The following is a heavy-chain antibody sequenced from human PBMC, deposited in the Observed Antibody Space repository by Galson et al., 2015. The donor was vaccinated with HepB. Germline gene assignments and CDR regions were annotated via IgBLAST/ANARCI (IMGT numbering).Heavy chain of an antibody. D-gene: IGHD6-13*01. CDR2: IIPILGIA. CDR1: GGTFSSYA. CDR3: ASCRVSSSWYGYFDL. Sequence: SVKVSCKASGGTFSSYAISWVRQAPGQGLEWMGGIIPILGIANYAQKFQGRVTITADKSTSTAYMELSSLRSEDTAVYYCASCRVSSSWYGYFDLWGRGTLVTVSS. V-gene: IGHV1-69*10. J-gene: IGHJ2*01.